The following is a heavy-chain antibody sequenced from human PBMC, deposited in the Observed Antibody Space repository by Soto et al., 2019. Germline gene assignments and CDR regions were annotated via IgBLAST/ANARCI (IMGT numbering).Heavy chain of an antibody. CDR1: GGSFSGYY. Sequence: PSETLSLTCAVYGGSFSGYYWSWIRQPPGKGLEWIGEINHSGSTNYNPSLKSRVTISVDTSKNQFSLKLSSVTAADTAVYYCASPGSYSNFDYWGQGTLVTVSS. J-gene: IGHJ4*02. CDR2: INHSGST. CDR3: ASPGSYSNFDY. V-gene: IGHV4-34*01. D-gene: IGHD3-10*01.